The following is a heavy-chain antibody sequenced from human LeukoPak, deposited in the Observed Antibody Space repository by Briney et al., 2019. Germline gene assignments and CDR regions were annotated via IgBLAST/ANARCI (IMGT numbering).Heavy chain of an antibody. CDR2: MNPNSGNT. J-gene: IGHJ4*02. CDR3: ARGSSIRYYDFWSGYFGDYYFDY. V-gene: IGHV1-8*03. Sequence: ASVKVSCKASGYTFTSYDINWVRQATGQGLEWMGWMNPNSGNTGYAQKSQGRVTITRNTSISTAYMELSSLRSEDTAVYYCARGSSIRYYDFWSGYFGDYYFDYWGQGTLVTVSS. CDR1: GYTFTSYD. D-gene: IGHD3-3*01.